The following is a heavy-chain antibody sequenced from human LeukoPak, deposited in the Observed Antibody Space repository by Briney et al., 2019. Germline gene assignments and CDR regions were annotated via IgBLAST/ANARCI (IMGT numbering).Heavy chain of an antibody. V-gene: IGHV3-30*03. Sequence: GRSLRLSCAAPGFTFSSYGMHWVRQAPGKGLEWVAVISYDGSNKYYADSVKGRFTISRDNSKNTLYLQMNSLRAEDTAVYYCEAAGKGDYWGQGTLVTVSS. CDR2: ISYDGSNK. J-gene: IGHJ4*02. CDR3: EAAGKGDY. D-gene: IGHD6-13*01. CDR1: GFTFSSYG.